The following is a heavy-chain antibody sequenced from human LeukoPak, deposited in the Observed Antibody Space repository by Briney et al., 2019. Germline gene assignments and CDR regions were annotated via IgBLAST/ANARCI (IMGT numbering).Heavy chain of an antibody. V-gene: IGHV3-48*03. D-gene: IGHD6-19*01. CDR1: GFTFSSYE. CDR2: ISSSGSTI. CDR3: ARGGRAQLAVAGTHNIDY. Sequence: HPGGSLRLSCAASGFTFSSYEMNWVRQAPGKGLEWVSYISSSGSTIYYADSVKGRFTISRDNAKNSLYLQMNSLRAEDTAVYYCARGGRAQLAVAGTHNIDYWSQGTLVTVSS. J-gene: IGHJ4*02.